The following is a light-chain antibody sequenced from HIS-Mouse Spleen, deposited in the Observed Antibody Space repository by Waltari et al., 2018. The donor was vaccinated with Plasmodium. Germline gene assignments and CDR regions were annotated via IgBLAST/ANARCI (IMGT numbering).Light chain of an antibody. J-gene: IGKJ1*01. CDR2: WAS. CDR1: QSVLYCSNNKNY. Sequence: DIVMTQSPDSLAVSLDERATINCKSSQSVLYCSNNKNYLAWYQQKPGQPPKLLIYWASTRESGVPDRFSGSGSGTDFTLTISSLQAEDVAVYYCQQYYSTPWTFGQGTKVEIK. V-gene: IGKV4-1*01. CDR3: QQYYSTPWT.